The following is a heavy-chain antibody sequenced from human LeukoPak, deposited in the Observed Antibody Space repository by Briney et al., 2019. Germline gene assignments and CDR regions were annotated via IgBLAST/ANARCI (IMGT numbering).Heavy chain of an antibody. CDR3: ARGNLPIVGATTYGY. V-gene: IGHV4-34*01. Sequence: SETLSLTCAVYGGSFSGYYWSWIRQPPGKGLEWIGEINHSGSTNYNPSLKSRVTISVDTSKNQFSLKLSSVTAADTAVYYCARGNLPIVGATTYGYWGQGTLVTVSS. CDR1: GGSFSGYY. J-gene: IGHJ4*02. D-gene: IGHD1-26*01. CDR2: INHSGST.